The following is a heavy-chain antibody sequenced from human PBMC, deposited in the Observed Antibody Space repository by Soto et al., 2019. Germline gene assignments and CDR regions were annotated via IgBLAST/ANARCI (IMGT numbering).Heavy chain of an antibody. CDR2: ITGSGGRT. CDR1: GFTFSSYA. J-gene: IGHJ4*02. V-gene: IGHV3-23*01. CDR3: VKAWYYDSSGYRDY. Sequence: GGSLRLSCAASGFTFSSYAMSWVRQAPGKGLEWVSAITGSGGRTYYADSVKDRFTISRDNSKNTLYLQMNTLKADDTAVYYCVKAWYYDSSGYRDYWGQGTLVTVSS. D-gene: IGHD3-22*01.